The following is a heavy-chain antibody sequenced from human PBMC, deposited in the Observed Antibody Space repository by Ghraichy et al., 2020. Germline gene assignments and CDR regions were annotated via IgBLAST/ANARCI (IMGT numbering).Heavy chain of an antibody. CDR3: ASTERNYYDSSGYYPIEFDY. CDR2: IYTSGST. J-gene: IGHJ4*02. CDR1: GGSISSYY. Sequence: QTLSLTCTVSGGSISSYYWSWIRQPPGKGLEWIGYIYTSGSTNYNPSLKSRVTISVDTSKNQFSLKLSSVTAADTAVYYCASTERNYYDSSGYYPIEFDYWGQGTLVTVSS. D-gene: IGHD3-22*01. V-gene: IGHV4-4*09.